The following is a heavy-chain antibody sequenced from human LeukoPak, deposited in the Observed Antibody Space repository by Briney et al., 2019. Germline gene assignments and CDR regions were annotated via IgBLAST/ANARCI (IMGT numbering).Heavy chain of an antibody. V-gene: IGHV1-69*13. CDR3: ARGRYYDFWSGSPYYYYYGMDV. J-gene: IGHJ6*02. CDR2: IIPIFGTA. D-gene: IGHD3-3*01. Sequence: SVKVSCKASGGTFSSYAISWVRQAPGQGLEWMGGIIPIFGTANYAQKFQGRVTITADESTSTAYMELSSLRSEDTAVYYCARGRYYDFWSGSPYYYYYGMDVWGQGTTVTVSS. CDR1: GGTFSSYA.